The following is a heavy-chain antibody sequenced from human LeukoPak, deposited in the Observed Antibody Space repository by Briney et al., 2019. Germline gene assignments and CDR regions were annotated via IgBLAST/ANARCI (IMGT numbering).Heavy chain of an antibody. CDR2: IWYDGSNE. J-gene: IGHJ3*02. D-gene: IGHD1-1*01. CDR3: ARDVHDAFDI. V-gene: IGHV3-33*01. Sequence: GGSLRLSCAASGFTFSIYNMHWVRQAPGTGLEWVAVIWYDGSNEDYADSVKGRFTISRDNSKNTLYLQMNSLRAEDTAVYYCARDVHDAFDIWGQGTMVTVSS. CDR1: GFTFSIYN.